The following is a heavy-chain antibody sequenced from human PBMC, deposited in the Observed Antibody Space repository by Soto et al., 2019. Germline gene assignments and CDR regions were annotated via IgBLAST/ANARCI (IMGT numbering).Heavy chain of an antibody. J-gene: IGHJ6*02. CDR1: GGSISSSSCH. CDR3: ARGGRRSPGMDV. Sequence: SETLFLTCTVSGGSISSSSCHWGWIRQPPGKGLEWIASIKYSGTTFYNPSLKSRVTLSVDTSKNQFALKLSSVTAADTAVYYCARGGRRSPGMDVWGQGTTVTVSS. V-gene: IGHV4-39*06. CDR2: IKYSGTT.